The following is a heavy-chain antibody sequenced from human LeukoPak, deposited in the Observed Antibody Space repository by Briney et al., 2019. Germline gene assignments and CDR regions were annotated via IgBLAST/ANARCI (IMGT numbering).Heavy chain of an antibody. Sequence: SQTLSLTCAISGDSVSSNSAAWNWLRQSPSRGLEWLGSTYYRSKWYNDYAVSVKSRITINPDTSKNHFSLQLNSVTPEDTAVYYCARAAGPLDYWGQGTLVTVSS. CDR1: GDSVSSNSAA. J-gene: IGHJ4*02. CDR2: TYYRSKWYN. V-gene: IGHV6-1*01. CDR3: ARAAGPLDY.